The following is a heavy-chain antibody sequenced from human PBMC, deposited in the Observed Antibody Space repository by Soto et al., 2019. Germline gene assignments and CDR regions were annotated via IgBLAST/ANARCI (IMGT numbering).Heavy chain of an antibody. CDR1: GGTFSSYA. Sequence: ASVKVSCKASGGTFSSYAISWVRQAPGQGLEWMGGIIPIFGTANYAQKFQGRVTITADESTSTAYMELSSLRSEDTAVYYCARGARRYYDSSGYYDMYYFDYWGQGTLVTVSS. V-gene: IGHV1-69*13. CDR3: ARGARRYYDSSGYYDMYYFDY. J-gene: IGHJ4*02. CDR2: IIPIFGTA. D-gene: IGHD3-22*01.